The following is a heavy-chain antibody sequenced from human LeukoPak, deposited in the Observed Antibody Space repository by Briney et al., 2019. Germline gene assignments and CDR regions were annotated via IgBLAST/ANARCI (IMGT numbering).Heavy chain of an antibody. CDR1: GFTFSSYA. J-gene: IGHJ4*02. D-gene: IGHD3-22*01. CDR3: AKETYYYDSSGYPGFDY. CDR2: ISGSGGST. Sequence: GGSMRLSCAASGFTFSSYAMSWVRQAPGKGLEWVSAISGSGGSTYYADSVKGRFTISRDNSKNTLYLQMNSLRAEDTAVYYCAKETYYYDSSGYPGFDYWGQGTLVTVSS. V-gene: IGHV3-23*01.